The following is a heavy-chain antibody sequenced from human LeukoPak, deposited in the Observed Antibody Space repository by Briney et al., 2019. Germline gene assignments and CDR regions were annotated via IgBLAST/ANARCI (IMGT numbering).Heavy chain of an antibody. CDR2: ISGSGGST. J-gene: IGHJ4*02. CDR1: GFTFSSYA. Sequence: GRSLRLSCAASGFTFSSYAMSWVRQAPGKGLEWVSAISGSGGSTYYADSVKGRFTISRDNSKNTLYLQMNSLRAEDTAVYYCAKCLGATTGTLDYWGQGTLVTVSS. D-gene: IGHD1-26*01. CDR3: AKCLGATTGTLDY. V-gene: IGHV3-23*01.